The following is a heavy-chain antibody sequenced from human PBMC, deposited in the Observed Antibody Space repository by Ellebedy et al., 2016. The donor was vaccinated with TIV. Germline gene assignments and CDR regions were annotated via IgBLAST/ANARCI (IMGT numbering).Heavy chain of an antibody. CDR3: ARANLHIPIYYFDH. D-gene: IGHD2-21*01. J-gene: IGHJ4*02. CDR2: ISSSYSTI. CDR1: GFTFSSYS. V-gene: IGHV3-48*02. Sequence: GESLKISXAASGFTFSSYSMNWVRQAPGKGLEWVSYISSSYSTIYYADSVKGRFTISRDNTKNSLYLQMNSLRDEDTAVYYCARANLHIPIYYFDHWGQGTLVTVSS.